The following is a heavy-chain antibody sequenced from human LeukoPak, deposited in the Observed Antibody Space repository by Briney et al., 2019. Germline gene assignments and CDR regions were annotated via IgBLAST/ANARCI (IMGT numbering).Heavy chain of an antibody. V-gene: IGHV3-74*01. CDR1: GFTFSNFW. D-gene: IGHD3-22*01. Sequence: GGSLRLSCAASGFTFSNFWMHWVRQAPGKGLVWVALIYGDGSFTRYADSVKGRFTISRDNAKNTVYLQMNSLRVEDTAVYYCARVYETSGYLYWGQGSLVTVSS. CDR2: IYGDGSFT. CDR3: ARVYETSGYLY. J-gene: IGHJ4*02.